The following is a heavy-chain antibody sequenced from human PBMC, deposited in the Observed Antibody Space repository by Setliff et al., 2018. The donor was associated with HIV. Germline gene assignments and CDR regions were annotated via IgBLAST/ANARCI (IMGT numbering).Heavy chain of an antibody. CDR3: ARDAGPHYGSGPPLEY. J-gene: IGHJ4*02. V-gene: IGHV4-4*07. D-gene: IGHD3-10*01. CDR2: IYPSGNI. CDR1: GGSISRYY. Sequence: TETLSLTCTVSGGSISRYYWSWIRQPAGKGLEWIGRIYPSGNINYNPSLKSRLTMSIDTSKNQFSLKLSSVTATDTAVYYCARDAGPHYGSGPPLEYWGQGIQVTVSS.